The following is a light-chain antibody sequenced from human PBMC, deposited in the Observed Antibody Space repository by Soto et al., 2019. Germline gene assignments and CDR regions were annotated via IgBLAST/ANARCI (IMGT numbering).Light chain of an antibody. CDR3: SSYTSSSTLYV. V-gene: IGLV2-14*01. J-gene: IGLJ1*01. Sequence: QSVLTQPASVSGSPGQSITISCTGTSSDVGGYNYVSWYQQHPGKAPKLMIYDVSNRPSWVSNRFSCSKSGNTASLTISGLQAEDEADYYCSSYTSSSTLYVFGTGTKVTVL. CDR2: DVS. CDR1: SSDVGGYNY.